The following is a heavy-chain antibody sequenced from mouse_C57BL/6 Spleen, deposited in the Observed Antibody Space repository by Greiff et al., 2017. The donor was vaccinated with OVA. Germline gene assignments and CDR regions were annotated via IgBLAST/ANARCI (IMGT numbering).Heavy chain of an antibody. J-gene: IGHJ2*01. CDR1: GFTFSDYG. CDR3: ARYDYDEGDYFDY. Sequence: DVKLVESGGGLVKPGGSLKLSCAASGFTFSDYGMHWVRQAPEKGLEWVAYISSGSSTIYYADTVKGRFTISRDNAKNTLFLQMTSLRSEDTAMYYCARYDYDEGDYFDYWGQGTTLTVSS. V-gene: IGHV5-17*01. CDR2: ISSGSSTI. D-gene: IGHD2-4*01.